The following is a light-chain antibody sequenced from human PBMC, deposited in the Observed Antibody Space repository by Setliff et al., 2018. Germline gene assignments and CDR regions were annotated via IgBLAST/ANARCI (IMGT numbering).Light chain of an antibody. V-gene: IGLV2-23*02. CDR2: EVT. CDR1: SSDIGTYNL. J-gene: IGLJ2*01. Sequence: QSVLAQPASVSGSPGQSITISCTGSSSDIGTYNLVSWYQQHPGKAPQLLIYEVTRRPSGVSNRFSASKSGNTASLTISGLQAEDEADYSCCSYGRNRSYVYVLFGGGTKVTVL. CDR3: CSYGRNRSYVYVL.